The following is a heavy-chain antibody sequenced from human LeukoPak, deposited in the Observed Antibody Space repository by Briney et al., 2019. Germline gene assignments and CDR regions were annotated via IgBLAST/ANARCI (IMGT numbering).Heavy chain of an antibody. CDR3: TRGSRTYYYYGMDV. Sequence: PGGSLRLSCPASGFVFGDYTMNWVRQAPGKGLEWGGFIRSKAYGGTTEYAASVKGRFTISRDDSKSIAYLQMNSLKTEDTAVYYCTRGSRTYYYYGMDVWGQGTTVTVSS. D-gene: IGHD3/OR15-3a*01. J-gene: IGHJ6*02. CDR1: GFVFGDYT. V-gene: IGHV3-49*04. CDR2: IRSKAYGGTT.